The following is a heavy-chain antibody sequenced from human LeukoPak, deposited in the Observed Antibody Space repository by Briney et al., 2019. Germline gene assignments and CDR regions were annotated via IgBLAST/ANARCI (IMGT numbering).Heavy chain of an antibody. Sequence: GGSLRLSCAASGFTFSSNAMSWVRQAPGKGLEWVSGISGSGGSTYYADPVKGRFTISRDHSKNTLYLQMNSLRAEDTAVYYCVTHGSGSYYRYWGQGTLVIVSS. J-gene: IGHJ4*02. CDR2: ISGSGGST. CDR3: VTHGSGSYYRY. CDR1: GFTFSSNA. V-gene: IGHV3-23*01. D-gene: IGHD3-10*01.